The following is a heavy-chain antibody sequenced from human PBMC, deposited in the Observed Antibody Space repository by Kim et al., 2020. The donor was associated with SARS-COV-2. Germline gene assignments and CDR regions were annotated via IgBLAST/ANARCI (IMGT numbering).Heavy chain of an antibody. D-gene: IGHD2-21*02. CDR1: GFTFSNYG. J-gene: IGHJ5*02. CDR2: ISANGYSK. V-gene: IGHV3-64D*06. Sequence: GGSLRLSCSASGFTFSNYGIYWVRQAPGKGLEYVSAISANGYSKYYADSVRGRFSISRDNSKNTLYLQMSSLRVEDTAVYYCVHPSCGGDCYTPVRDGIEEHHPWGQGTLVTVSS. CDR3: VHPSCGGDCYTPVRDGIEEHHP.